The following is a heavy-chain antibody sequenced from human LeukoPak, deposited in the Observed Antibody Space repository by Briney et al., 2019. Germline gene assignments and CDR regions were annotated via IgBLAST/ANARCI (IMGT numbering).Heavy chain of an antibody. J-gene: IGHJ5*02. CDR2: MYYSRSN. D-gene: IGHD7-27*01. Sequence: PSETLSLTCTVSHDSISNYYWSWIRQPPGKGLEWIGYMYYSRSNNYNPSLKSRVTISVDTSKNQFSLKLNSVTAADTAVYYCARRSHWGPYTWFDPWGQGTLVTVSS. CDR3: ARRSHWGPYTWFDP. V-gene: IGHV4-59*01. CDR1: HDSISNYY.